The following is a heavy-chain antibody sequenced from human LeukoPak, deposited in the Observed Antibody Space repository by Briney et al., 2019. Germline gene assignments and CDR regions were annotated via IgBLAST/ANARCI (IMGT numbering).Heavy chain of an antibody. CDR3: ARDRVDSSGYYYYYGIDV. Sequence: PSETLSLTCTVSGGSISSYFGSWIRQPAGKGLEWIGRLYTSGSTNYHPSLKSRLPMSADTSKNQFSLNLRSVTAADTAIYYCARDRVDSSGYYYYYGIDVWGQGTAVTVSS. J-gene: IGHJ6*02. D-gene: IGHD3-22*01. V-gene: IGHV4-4*07. CDR2: LYTSGST. CDR1: GGSISSYF.